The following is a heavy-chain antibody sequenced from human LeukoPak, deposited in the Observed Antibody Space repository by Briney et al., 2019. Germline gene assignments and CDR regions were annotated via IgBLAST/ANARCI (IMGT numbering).Heavy chain of an antibody. Sequence: PGGSLRLSCAASGFTFSSYAMSWVRQAPGKGLEWVSAISGSGDSTYSTDSVKGWFTISRDNSKNTVDLLMNSLRAEDTAIYYCARDVPYYYDSSGYYSPFDCWGQGTLVTVSS. CDR2: ISGSGDST. V-gene: IGHV3-23*01. CDR1: GFTFSSYA. CDR3: ARDVPYYYDSSGYYSPFDC. J-gene: IGHJ4*02. D-gene: IGHD3-22*01.